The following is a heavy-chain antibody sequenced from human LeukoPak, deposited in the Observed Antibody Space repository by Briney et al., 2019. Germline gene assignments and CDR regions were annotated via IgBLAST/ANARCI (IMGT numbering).Heavy chain of an antibody. D-gene: IGHD2/OR15-2a*01. Sequence: GGSLRLSCVASGFTFNTYWVNWVRQAPGKGLEWVAHIKQDGSEKYYVDSVKGQFTVSRDNAKRSLYLQVNSLRAEDTAVYYCARGGKIAGYYYFYMDVWGKGTTVIVSS. CDR2: IKQDGSEK. V-gene: IGHV3-7*01. CDR3: ARGGKIAGYYYFYMDV. J-gene: IGHJ6*03. CDR1: GFTFNTYW.